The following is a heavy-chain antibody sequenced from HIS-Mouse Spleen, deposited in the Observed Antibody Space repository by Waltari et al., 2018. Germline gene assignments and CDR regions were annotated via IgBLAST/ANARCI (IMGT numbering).Heavy chain of an antibody. CDR1: GGSISISSYH. CDR3: AREIPYSSSWYDWYFDL. Sequence: QLQLQESGPGLVKPSETLSLTCPVSGGSISISSYHWGWFRQPPGKGLEWIGSIYYSGSTYYNPSLKSRVTISVDTSKNQFSLKLSSVTAADTAVYYCAREIPYSSSWYDWYFDLWGRGTLVTVSS. V-gene: IGHV4-39*07. CDR2: IYYSGST. D-gene: IGHD6-13*01. J-gene: IGHJ2*01.